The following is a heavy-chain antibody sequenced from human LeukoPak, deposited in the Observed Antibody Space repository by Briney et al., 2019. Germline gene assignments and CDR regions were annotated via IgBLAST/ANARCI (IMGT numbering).Heavy chain of an antibody. Sequence: NSSETLSLTCTVSGGSVSTYYWSWIRQPAGKGLEWIGRIYTNENTNYNPSLRSRVTMSVDTSKNQFSLKLSSVTAADTAVYYCARAAAAAGGQYFDYWGQGTLVAVSP. V-gene: IGHV4-4*07. CDR1: GGSVSTYY. J-gene: IGHJ4*02. D-gene: IGHD6-13*01. CDR2: IYTNENT. CDR3: ARAAAAAGGQYFDY.